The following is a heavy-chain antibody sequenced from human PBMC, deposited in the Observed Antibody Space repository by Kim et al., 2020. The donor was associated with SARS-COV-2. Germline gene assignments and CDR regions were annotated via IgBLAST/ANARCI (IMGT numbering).Heavy chain of an antibody. J-gene: IGHJ4*02. CDR2: ISSSSSYI. V-gene: IGHV3-21*01. CDR3: ARADYYDSSGALATFDY. CDR1: GFTFSSYS. Sequence: GGSLRLSCAASGFTFSSYSMNWVRQAPGKGLEWVSSISSSSSYIYYADSVKGRFTISRDNAKNSLYLQMNSLRAEDTAVYYCARADYYDSSGALATFDYWGQGTLVTVSS. D-gene: IGHD3-22*01.